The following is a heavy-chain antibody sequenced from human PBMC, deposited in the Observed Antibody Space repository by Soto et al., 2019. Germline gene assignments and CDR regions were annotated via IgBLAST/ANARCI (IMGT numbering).Heavy chain of an antibody. D-gene: IGHD3-10*01. J-gene: IGHJ4*02. CDR1: GFNFDDYA. V-gene: IGHV3-49*04. Sequence: DVQLVDSGGGLVQPGRSLRLSCGGSGFNFDDYAVSWVRQAPGKGLEWVGFIKSRDYGGTADYAVSVEGRVTISRDDSKSIAYLLMNSLKTEDTAAYYCTIQGVPMIQGFNYWGQGTLVTVSS. CDR3: TIQGVPMIQGFNY. CDR2: IKSRDYGGTA.